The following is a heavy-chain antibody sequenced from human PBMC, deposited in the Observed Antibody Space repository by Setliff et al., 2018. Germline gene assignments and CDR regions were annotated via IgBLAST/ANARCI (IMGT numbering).Heavy chain of an antibody. CDR2: ISPVYGIA. J-gene: IGHJ4*02. CDR3: VRGPGPSVVVAIPFDH. D-gene: IGHD3-22*01. Sequence: ASVKVSCKTSGYAFITFGMSWVRQAPGQGLEWMGWISPVYGIANYARRFQGRVTMTADTSTTTAYLELTSLRYDDTAVYYCVRGPGPSVVVAIPFDHWGQGSLVTVSS. CDR1: GYAFITFG. V-gene: IGHV1-18*01.